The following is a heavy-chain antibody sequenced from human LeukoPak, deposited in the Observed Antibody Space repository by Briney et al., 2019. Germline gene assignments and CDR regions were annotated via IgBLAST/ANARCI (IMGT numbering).Heavy chain of an antibody. CDR2: INSDGSST. CDR3: ARVEYCSSTSCYQPFDY. V-gene: IGHV3-74*01. J-gene: IGHJ4*02. Sequence: GGSLRLSCAASGFTFSSYWMPWVRQAPGKGLVWVSRINSDGSSTSYADSVKGRFTISRDNAKNTLYLQMNSLRAEDTAVYYCARVEYCSSTSCYQPFDYWGQGTLVTVSS. D-gene: IGHD2-2*01. CDR1: GFTFSSYW.